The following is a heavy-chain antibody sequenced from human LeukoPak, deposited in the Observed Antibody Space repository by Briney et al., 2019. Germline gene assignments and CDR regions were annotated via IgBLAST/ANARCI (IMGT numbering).Heavy chain of an antibody. Sequence: PSETLSLTCAVYGGSFSGYYWSWVRQPPGKGLGWIGEINHSGSTNYNPSLKSRVTISVDTSKNQFSLKLSSVTAADTAVYYCARGSPYYYGSGKTCWFDPWGQGTLVTVSS. V-gene: IGHV4-34*01. D-gene: IGHD3-10*01. CDR1: GGSFSGYY. CDR2: INHSGST. CDR3: ARGSPYYYGSGKTCWFDP. J-gene: IGHJ5*02.